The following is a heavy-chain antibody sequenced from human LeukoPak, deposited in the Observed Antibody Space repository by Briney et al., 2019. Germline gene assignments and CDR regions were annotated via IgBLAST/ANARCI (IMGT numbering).Heavy chain of an antibody. Sequence: PGGSLRLSCAASGFTFSSYSMNLVRQAPGKGLEWVSSISSSSSYIYYADSVKGRFTISRDNAKNSLYLQMNSLKAEDTAVDYCARDCWDYGSGSYCGIDYWGQGTLVTVSS. D-gene: IGHD3-10*01. CDR2: ISSSSSYI. CDR1: GFTFSSYS. V-gene: IGHV3-21*01. J-gene: IGHJ4*02. CDR3: ARDCWDYGSGSYCGIDY.